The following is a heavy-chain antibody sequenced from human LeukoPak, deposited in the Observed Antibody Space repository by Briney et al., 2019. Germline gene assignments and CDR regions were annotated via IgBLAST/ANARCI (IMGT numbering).Heavy chain of an antibody. Sequence: SETLSLTCAVYGGSFSGYYWSWIRQPPGKGLEWIGEINHSGSTNYNPSLKSRVTISVDRSKNQFSLKLSSVTAADTAVYYCARIGTAGYYGMDVWGQGTTVTVSS. J-gene: IGHJ6*02. CDR2: INHSGST. D-gene: IGHD2-8*02. CDR3: ARIGTAGYYGMDV. CDR1: GGSFSGYY. V-gene: IGHV4-34*01.